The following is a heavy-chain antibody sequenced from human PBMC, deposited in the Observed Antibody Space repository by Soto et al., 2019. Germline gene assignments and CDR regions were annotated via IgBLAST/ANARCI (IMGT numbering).Heavy chain of an antibody. CDR3: ARTYDSSGPNSGGYGSDI. Sequence: QVQLQESGPGLVQPSETLSLICTVSGDSISSYYWSWIRQPPGKGLEWIAYIYYIGSTTNYNPSLKSRVTISVDTSKNQFSLKLSSVTAADTAVYYCARTYDSSGPNSGGYGSDIWGQGTMVTVSS. V-gene: IGHV4-59*01. D-gene: IGHD3-22*01. CDR2: IYYIGSTT. J-gene: IGHJ3*02. CDR1: GDSISSYY.